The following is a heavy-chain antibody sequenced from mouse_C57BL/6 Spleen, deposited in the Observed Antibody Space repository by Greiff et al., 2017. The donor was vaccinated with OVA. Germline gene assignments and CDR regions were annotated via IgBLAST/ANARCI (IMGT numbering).Heavy chain of an antibody. CDR2: ISSGSSTN. CDR3: ARPRDGYWYFDV. Sequence: EVQLVESGGGLVKPGGSLKLSCAASGFTFSDYGMHWVRQAPEKGLEWVAYISSGSSTNYYADTVKGRFTISRDNAKNTLFLQMTSLRSEDTAMYYCARPRDGYWYFDVWGTGTTVTVSS. D-gene: IGHD2-3*01. CDR1: GFTFSDYG. V-gene: IGHV5-17*01. J-gene: IGHJ1*03.